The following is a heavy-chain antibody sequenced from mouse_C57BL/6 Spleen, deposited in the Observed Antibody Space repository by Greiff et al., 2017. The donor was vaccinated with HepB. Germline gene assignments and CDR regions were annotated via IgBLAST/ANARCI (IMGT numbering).Heavy chain of an antibody. J-gene: IGHJ3*01. CDR2: INPNNGGT. CDR1: GYTFTDYY. Sequence: VQLQQSGPELVKPGASVKISCKASGYTFTDYYMNWVKQSHGKSLEWIGDINPNNGGTSYNQKFKGKATLTVDKSSSTAYMELRSLTSEDSAVYYCARRGVTTRAWFAYWGQGTLVTVSA. V-gene: IGHV1-26*01. CDR3: ARRGVTTRAWFAY. D-gene: IGHD2-2*01.